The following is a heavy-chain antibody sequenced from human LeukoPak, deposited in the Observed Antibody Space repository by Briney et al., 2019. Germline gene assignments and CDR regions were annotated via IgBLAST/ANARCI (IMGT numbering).Heavy chain of an antibody. D-gene: IGHD5-18*01. CDR3: ARGVVDTAMVYYFDY. CDR1: GGSISSGSYY. CDR2: IYTSGST. Sequence: SQTLSLTCTVSGGSISSGSYYWSWIRQPAGKGLEWIGRIYTSGSTNYNPSLKSRVTISVDTSKNQFSLKLSSVTAADTAVYYCARGVVDTAMVYYFDYWGQGTLVTVSS. V-gene: IGHV4-61*02. J-gene: IGHJ4*02.